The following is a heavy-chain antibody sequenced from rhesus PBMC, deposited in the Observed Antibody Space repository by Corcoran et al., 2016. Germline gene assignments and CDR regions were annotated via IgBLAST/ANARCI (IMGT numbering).Heavy chain of an antibody. D-gene: IGHD6-31*01. Sequence: QVQLQESGPGLVKPSETLSLTCAVSGGSFSSYWWGWTRQPPGKGLEWIGGIYGSSGSTEYNPSLKSRATISRDTSKNQFSLKLSSVTAADTAVYYCARDRGYSSGWELDVWGPGVLVTVSS. CDR1: GGSFSSYW. CDR2: IYGSSGST. CDR3: ARDRGYSSGWELDV. V-gene: IGHV4-160*01. J-gene: IGHJ5-1*01.